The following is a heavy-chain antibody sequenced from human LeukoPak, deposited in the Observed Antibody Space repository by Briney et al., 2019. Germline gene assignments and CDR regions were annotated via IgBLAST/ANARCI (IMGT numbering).Heavy chain of an antibody. CDR1: GFTFSSYS. V-gene: IGHV3-21*01. CDR2: ISSSSSSYI. D-gene: IGHD2-15*01. CDR3: ARENCSGGSCYFEGDLDGMDV. Sequence: PGGSLRLSCAASGFTFSSYSMNWVRQAPGKGLEWVSSISSSSSSYIYYADSVKGRFTISRDNARNSLYLQMNSLRAEDTAVYYCARENCSGGSCYFEGDLDGMDVWGQGTTVTVSS. J-gene: IGHJ6*02.